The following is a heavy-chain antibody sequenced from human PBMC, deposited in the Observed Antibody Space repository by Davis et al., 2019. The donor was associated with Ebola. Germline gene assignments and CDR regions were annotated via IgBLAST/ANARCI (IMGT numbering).Heavy chain of an antibody. CDR1: GFTFSSYA. Sequence: GGSLRLSCAASGFTFSSYAMHWVCQAPGKGLEWVSVIYSGGSTYYADSVKGRFTISRDNSKNTLYLQMNSLRAEDTAVYYCASSGGLLGESWGQGTLVTVSS. J-gene: IGHJ5*02. CDR3: ASSGGLLGES. D-gene: IGHD3-16*01. V-gene: IGHV3-53*01. CDR2: IYSGGST.